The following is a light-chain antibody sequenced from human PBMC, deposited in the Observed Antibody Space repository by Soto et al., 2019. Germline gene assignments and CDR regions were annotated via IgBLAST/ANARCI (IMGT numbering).Light chain of an antibody. CDR2: AAS. J-gene: IGKJ1*01. CDR1: QHIATY. V-gene: IGKV1-39*01. CDR3: QQSSTIPRT. Sequence: DIQMTQSPSALSASVGDRVTISCRSSQHIATYLNWYQHEPGKAPKLLVYAASTLQGGVPSRFSGSGSGTDFRLTISSLQPDDFATYYCQQSSTIPRTFGQGTKVDLK.